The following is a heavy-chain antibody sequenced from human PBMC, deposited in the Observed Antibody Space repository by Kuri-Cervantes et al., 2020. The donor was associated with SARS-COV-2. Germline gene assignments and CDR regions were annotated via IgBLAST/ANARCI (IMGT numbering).Heavy chain of an antibody. Sequence: GESLKISCAASGFTFSSYAMHWVRQAPGKGLEWEAVISYDGSNKYYADSVKGRFTISRDNSKNTLYLQMNSLRAEDTAVYYCARYLYGGNFPNYYYYYMDVWGKGTTVTVSS. D-gene: IGHD4-23*01. CDR2: ISYDGSNK. CDR3: ARYLYGGNFPNYYYYYMDV. V-gene: IGHV3-30-3*01. J-gene: IGHJ6*03. CDR1: GFTFSSYA.